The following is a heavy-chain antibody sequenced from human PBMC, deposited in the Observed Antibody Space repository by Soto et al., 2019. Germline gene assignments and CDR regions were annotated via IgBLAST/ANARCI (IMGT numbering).Heavy chain of an antibody. CDR3: AKDAGGSQVVGWFDP. Sequence: GGSLRLSCAASGFTFSSYAMSWVRQAPGKGLEWVSAISGSGGSTYYADSVKGRFTISRDNSKNTLYLQMSSLRAEDTAVYYCAKDAGGSQVVGWFDPWGQGTLVTVSS. D-gene: IGHD1-26*01. V-gene: IGHV3-23*01. CDR1: GFTFSSYA. CDR2: ISGSGGST. J-gene: IGHJ5*02.